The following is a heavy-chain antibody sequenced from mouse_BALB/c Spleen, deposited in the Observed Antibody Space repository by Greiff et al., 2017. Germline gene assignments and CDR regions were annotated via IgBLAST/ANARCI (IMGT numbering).Heavy chain of an antibody. Sequence: EVMLVESGGGLVQPGGSLKLSCAASGFTFSSYGMSWVRQTPDKRLELVATINSNGGSTYYPDSVKGRFTISRDNAKNTLYLQMSSLKSEDTAMYYCARDLGGSSYEDAMDYWGQGTSVTVSS. CDR3: ARDLGGSSYEDAMDY. CDR2: INSNGGST. J-gene: IGHJ4*01. V-gene: IGHV5-6-3*01. D-gene: IGHD1-1*01. CDR1: GFTFSSYG.